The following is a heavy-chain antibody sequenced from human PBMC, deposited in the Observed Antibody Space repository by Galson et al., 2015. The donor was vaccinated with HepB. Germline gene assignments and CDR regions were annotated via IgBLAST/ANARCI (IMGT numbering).Heavy chain of an antibody. D-gene: IGHD1-26*01. V-gene: IGHV3-49*03. Sequence: SLRLSCAASGFTFGDYAMSWFRQAPGKGLEWVGFIRSKAYGGTTEYAASVKGRFTISRDDSKSIAYLQMNSLKTEDTAVYYCTRDTMAVVGDSTPDFDYWGQGTLVTVSS. CDR1: GFTFGDYA. CDR2: IRSKAYGGTT. J-gene: IGHJ4*02. CDR3: TRDTMAVVGDSTPDFDY.